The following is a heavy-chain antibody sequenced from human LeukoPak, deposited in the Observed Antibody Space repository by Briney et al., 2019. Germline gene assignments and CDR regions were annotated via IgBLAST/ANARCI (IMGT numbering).Heavy chain of an antibody. CDR1: GGSLSSISSY. CDR2: INYTGTT. J-gene: IGHJ5*02. CDR3: AKAGHSYYYSSGDCS. V-gene: IGHV4-39*01. Sequence: SETLSLTCTVSGGSLSSISSYWGWIRHPPGKGLDWIATINYTGTTNYNPSLKTRVTITLDTSRNQFSLRLTSVTAADTAVYYCAKAGHSYYYSSGDCSWGQGALVTVS. D-gene: IGHD2-21*01.